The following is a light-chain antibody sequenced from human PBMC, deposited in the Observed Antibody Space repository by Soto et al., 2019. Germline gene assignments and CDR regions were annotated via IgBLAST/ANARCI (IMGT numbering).Light chain of an antibody. CDR1: QSIISY. CDR2: ATS. J-gene: IGKJ2*01. V-gene: IGKV1-39*01. CDR3: QQTYSTPYT. Sequence: DIQMTQSPSSLSASVGDRVTITCRASQSIISYLSWYQQKPGEAPKLLIYATSGLRSGVPSRFSGSGSGTDFTLTISSLQPEDLAYYYCQQTYSTPYTFGLGTKLEIK.